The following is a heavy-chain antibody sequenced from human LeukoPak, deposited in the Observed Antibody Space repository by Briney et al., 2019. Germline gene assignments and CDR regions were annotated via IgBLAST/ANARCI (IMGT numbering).Heavy chain of an antibody. D-gene: IGHD3-3*01. CDR3: AKDLKSGGKTVIFGVVIRGDFDY. V-gene: IGHV3-48*01. J-gene: IGHJ4*02. CDR1: GFTFSSYS. CDR2: ISSSSSTI. Sequence: PGGSLRLSCAASGFTFSSYSMKWVRQAPGKGLEWVSYISSSSSTIYYADSVKGRFTISRDNAKNSLYLQMNSLRAEDTAVYYWAKDLKSGGKTVIFGVVIRGDFDYLLQRTLVTVCS.